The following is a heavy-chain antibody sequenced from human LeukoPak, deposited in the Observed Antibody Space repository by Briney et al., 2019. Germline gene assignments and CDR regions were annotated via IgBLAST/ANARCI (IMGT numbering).Heavy chain of an antibody. CDR3: VVVVAAPPSYFDY. Sequence: SETPSLTCTVSGYSISSGYYWGWIRQPAGKGLEWIGRIYTSGSTNYNPSLKSRVTISVDTSKNQFSLKLSSVTAADTAVYYCVVVVAAPPSYFDYWGQGTLVTVSS. D-gene: IGHD2-15*01. CDR2: IYTSGST. J-gene: IGHJ4*02. V-gene: IGHV4-61*02. CDR1: GYSISSGYY.